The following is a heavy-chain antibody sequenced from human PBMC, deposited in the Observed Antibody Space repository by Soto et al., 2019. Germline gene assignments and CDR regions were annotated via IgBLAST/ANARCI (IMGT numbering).Heavy chain of an antibody. Sequence: GGSLRISCAGSGFIITDSNMAWERLTPGKGLEWLAYMTVGNTIFQADSVKGRFTISKDNAKNSLYLQMDSLRAEDTAVYYCARDPTPFLRAFDIWGQGTQVTVSS. CDR3: ARDPTPFLRAFDI. J-gene: IGHJ3*02. V-gene: IGHV3-48*01. CDR2: MTVGNTI. CDR1: GFIITDSN. D-gene: IGHD3-3*01.